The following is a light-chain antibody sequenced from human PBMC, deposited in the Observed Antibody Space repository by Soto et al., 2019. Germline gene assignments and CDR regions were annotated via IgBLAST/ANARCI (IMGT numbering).Light chain of an antibody. CDR1: QVIRHY. CDR2: AAS. Sequence: DIQMTQSPPTLSASVGDRVTITCRARQVIRHYSAWFQQKPGKVPQRLIFAASNVASGAASSFRGSGSGKEFPLTITRLQPEDFANYYCLQNNSYPWTFGQGTKVDIK. CDR3: LQNNSYPWT. J-gene: IGKJ1*01. V-gene: IGKV1-17*03.